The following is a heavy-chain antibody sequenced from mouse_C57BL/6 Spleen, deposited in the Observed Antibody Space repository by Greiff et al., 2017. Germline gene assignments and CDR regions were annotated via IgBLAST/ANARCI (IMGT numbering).Heavy chain of an antibody. CDR3: ASGYYYGSSPHYFDD. V-gene: IGHV1-55*01. J-gene: IGHJ2*01. CDR1: GYTFTSYW. Sequence: VQLQQPGAELVKPGASVKMSCKASGYTFTSYWITWVKQRPGQGLEWIGDIYPGSGSTNYNEKFKSKATLTVDTSSSTAYMQRSSLTSEDSAVYYCASGYYYGSSPHYFDDWGQGTTLTVSS. D-gene: IGHD1-1*01. CDR2: IYPGSGST.